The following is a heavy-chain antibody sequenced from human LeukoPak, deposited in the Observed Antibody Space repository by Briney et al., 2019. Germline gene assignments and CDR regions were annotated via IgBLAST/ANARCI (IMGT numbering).Heavy chain of an antibody. CDR2: FDPQYGEG. CDR1: GYIRTVLS. V-gene: IGHV1-24*01. D-gene: IGHD3-10*01. CDR3: ATVAYTSGSFYFGDIFN. J-gene: IGHJ4*02. Sequence: GASVTLSFKFSGYIRTVLSIHWGRQAPGKGLEWGGGFDPQYGEGVYAQNFLGRVTMTEDTSTDTAYMELRSLIYDDTAVYSCATVAYTSGSFYFGDIFNWGERTLVIVSS.